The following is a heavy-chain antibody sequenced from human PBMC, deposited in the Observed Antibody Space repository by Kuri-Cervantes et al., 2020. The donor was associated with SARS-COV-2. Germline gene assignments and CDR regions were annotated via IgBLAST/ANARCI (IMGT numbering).Heavy chain of an antibody. CDR3: ASSIAAAGWDAFDI. J-gene: IGHJ3*02. D-gene: IGHD6-13*01. CDR1: GGTFSSYA. CDR2: IIPILGTA. Sequence: SVKVSCKASGGTFSSYAISWVRQAPGQGLEWMGRIIPILGTANYAQKFQGRVTITADKSTSTAYMELSSLRSEGTAVYYCASSIAAAGWDAFDIWGQGTMVTVSS. V-gene: IGHV1-69*04.